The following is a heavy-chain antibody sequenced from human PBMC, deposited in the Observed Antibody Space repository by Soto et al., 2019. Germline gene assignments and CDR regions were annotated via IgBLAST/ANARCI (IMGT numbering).Heavy chain of an antibody. Sequence: PSETLSLTCTVSGGSVSSGSYYWSWIRQPPGKGLEWIGYIYYSGSTNYNPSLKSRVTISVDTSKNQFSLKLSSVTAADTAVYYCAREGSEYSSSSGGYFDYWGQGTLVTVSS. V-gene: IGHV4-61*01. CDR3: AREGSEYSSSSGGYFDY. CDR1: GGSVSSGSYY. J-gene: IGHJ4*02. CDR2: IYYSGST. D-gene: IGHD6-6*01.